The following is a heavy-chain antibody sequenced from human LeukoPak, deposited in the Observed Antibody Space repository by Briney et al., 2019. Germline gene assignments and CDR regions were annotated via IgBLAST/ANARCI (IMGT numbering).Heavy chain of an antibody. V-gene: IGHV4-59*02. CDR2: IYYSGST. J-gene: IGHJ6*03. CDR1: GGSVSSYY. CDR3: ARERKNNWNLGGYYYMDV. D-gene: IGHD1-20*01. Sequence: PSETLSLTCTVSGGSVSSYYWSWIRQPPGKGLEWIGYIYYSGSTNYNPSLKSRVTISVDTSKKQFSLKLSSVTAADTAVYYWARERKNNWNLGGYYYMDVWGKGTRSPSP.